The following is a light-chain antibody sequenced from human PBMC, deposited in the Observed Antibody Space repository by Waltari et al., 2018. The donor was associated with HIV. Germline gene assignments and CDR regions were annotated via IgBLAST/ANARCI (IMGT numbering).Light chain of an antibody. V-gene: IGLV4-69*01. CDR3: QYWGGGSWV. Sequence: QLVLTQSPSASASLGASVKLTCSLGFGNNNYALAWHQQQPGKGPRFFMKLNSDGSHTKGDGIPDRFAGSSSGTERDRTIAILQAEDEADYYCQYWGGGSWVFGGGTKLTVL. CDR1: FGNNNYA. J-gene: IGLJ3*02. CDR2: LNSDGSH.